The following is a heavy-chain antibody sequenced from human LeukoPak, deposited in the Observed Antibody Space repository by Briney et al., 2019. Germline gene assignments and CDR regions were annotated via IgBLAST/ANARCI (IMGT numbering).Heavy chain of an antibody. CDR3: ARYTSSWFLDS. CDR1: GDSPSSAIAG. J-gene: IGHJ4*02. V-gene: IGHV6-1*01. CDR2: TYYRSTWYS. D-gene: IGHD6-13*01. Sequence: QTLSLSCALSGDSPSSAIAGRDWIRQSPSRGLEWLGRTYYRSTWYSDYAASVRARITVNPDTSTYQFSLQLHSVTRGHADVFYCARYTSSWFLDSWGLGTLVTVSS.